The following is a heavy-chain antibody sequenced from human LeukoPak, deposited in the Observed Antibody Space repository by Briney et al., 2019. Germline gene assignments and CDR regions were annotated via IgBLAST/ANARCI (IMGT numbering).Heavy chain of an antibody. V-gene: IGHV3-48*04. D-gene: IGHD6-19*01. J-gene: IGHJ4*02. CDR2: IRCGRSNI. CDR1: GFTSSSYN. CDR3: ARSSSGYHY. Sequence: PGGSLRLSCAASGFTSSSYNINWVRQAPGKGLEGVTYIRCGRSNIYHADSVKGRFTISRDNAKNTLYVQMNSLRAEDTAVYYWARSSSGYHYWVQGTLVTVSS.